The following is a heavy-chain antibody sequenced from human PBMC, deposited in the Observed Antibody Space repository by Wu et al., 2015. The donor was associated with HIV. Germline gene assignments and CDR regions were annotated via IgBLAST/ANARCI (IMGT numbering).Heavy chain of an antibody. J-gene: IGHJ4*02. CDR3: ARVPKPYYDSSAPFDY. CDR2: ISPYNRNT. D-gene: IGHD3-22*01. V-gene: IGHV1-18*01. CDR1: GYTFTSYG. Sequence: QVQLVQSGVEVKKSGASVKVSCKASGYTFTSYGISWVRQAPGQGLEWVGWISPYNRNTNYAQKFQGRVTMTTDTSTSTVYMELRSLRSDDTAVYYCARVPKPYYDSSAPFDYWGQGTLVTVSS.